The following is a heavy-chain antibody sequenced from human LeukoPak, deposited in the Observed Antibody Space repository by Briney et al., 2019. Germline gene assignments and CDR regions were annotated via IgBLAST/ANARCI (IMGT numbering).Heavy chain of an antibody. D-gene: IGHD4-11*01. Sequence: PGGSLRLSCAASGLTFSSYAMSWVRQAPGKGREWVSAISGSGGGTHYADSVKGRFTISRDNSKNTLYLQMNSLRAEDTAVYYCAKDPSSNYVGWFDPGGQGTLVTVSS. V-gene: IGHV3-23*01. CDR1: GLTFSSYA. J-gene: IGHJ5*02. CDR2: ISGSGGGT. CDR3: AKDPSSNYVGWFDP.